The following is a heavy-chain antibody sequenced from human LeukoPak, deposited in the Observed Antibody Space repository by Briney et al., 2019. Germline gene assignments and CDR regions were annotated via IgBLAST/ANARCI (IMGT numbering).Heavy chain of an antibody. V-gene: IGHV4-59*03. CDR3: ANHGPVAQVYWFFDL. CDR1: GGSISNFY. Sequence: SETLSLTCTVSGGSISNFYWSWIRQSPGKGLEWIGYIDYSGSTNYNPSLMSRVTFSADTSKRQFSLNLTSVTAADTAVYFCANHGPVAQVYWFFDLWGRGTLVTVSS. J-gene: IGHJ2*01. D-gene: IGHD4-23*01. CDR2: IDYSGST.